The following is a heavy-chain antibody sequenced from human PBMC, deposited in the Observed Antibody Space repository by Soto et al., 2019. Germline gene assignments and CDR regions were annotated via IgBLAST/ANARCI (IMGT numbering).Heavy chain of an antibody. D-gene: IGHD2-8*01. CDR2: IKSKTDGGTT. V-gene: IGHV3-15*07. CDR1: GFTFSNAW. CDR3: TKDQSRILIMRDYYQSCMLF. J-gene: IGHJ6*03. Sequence: GGSLRLSCAASGFTFSNAWMNWVRQAPGKGLEWVGRIKSKTDGGTTDYAAPVKGRFTISRDDSKNTLYLQMNSLRAEGTAVYYCTKDQSRILIMRDYYQSCMLFWG.